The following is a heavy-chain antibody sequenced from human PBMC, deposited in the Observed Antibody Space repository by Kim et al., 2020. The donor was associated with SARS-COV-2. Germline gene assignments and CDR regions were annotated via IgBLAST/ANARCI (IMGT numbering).Heavy chain of an antibody. CDR1: GFTFSNAW. V-gene: IGHV3-15*01. CDR2: IKSKTDGGKT. CDR3: TTDLDQRYCSGGSCSSGAFDT. J-gene: IGHJ3*02. D-gene: IGHD2-15*01. Sequence: GGSLRLSCAASGFTFSNAWMSWVRQAPGKGLEWVGRIKSKTDGGKTDYAAPVKGRFTISRDESTNTLYLQMNSLKTEDTAVYYWTTDLDQRYCSGGSCSSGAFDTWGQGRMVTVSS.